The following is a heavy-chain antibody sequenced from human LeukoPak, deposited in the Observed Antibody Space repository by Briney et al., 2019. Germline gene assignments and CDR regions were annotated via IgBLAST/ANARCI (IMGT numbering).Heavy chain of an antibody. D-gene: IGHD3-10*01. CDR2: IYYSGST. J-gene: IGHJ4*02. CDR3: ARAGVEGYYFDY. V-gene: IGHV4-31*03. Sequence: PSQTLSLTCTVSGGSISSGGYYWSWIRQHPGKGLEWIGYIYYSGSTCYNPSLKSRVTISVDTSKNQFSLKLSSVTAADTAVYYCARAGVEGYYFDYWGQGTLVTVSS. CDR1: GGSISSGGYY.